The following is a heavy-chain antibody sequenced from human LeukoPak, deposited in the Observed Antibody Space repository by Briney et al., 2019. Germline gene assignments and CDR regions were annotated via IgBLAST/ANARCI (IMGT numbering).Heavy chain of an antibody. J-gene: IGHJ4*02. CDR2: IFYNGSP. D-gene: IGHD5-18*01. CDR1: GVSISTHS. V-gene: IGHV4-59*11. Sequence: SETLSLTCTVSGVSISTHSWSWLRQPPGKGLQWIGYIFYNGSPIYHPSLKSRVTISVDTSKNQFSLKQTSVTAADTAVYYCAAQDTALDTLDYWGQGILVTVSS. CDR3: AAQDTALDTLDY.